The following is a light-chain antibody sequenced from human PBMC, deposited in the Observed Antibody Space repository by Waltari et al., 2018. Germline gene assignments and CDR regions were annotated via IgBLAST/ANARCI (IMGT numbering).Light chain of an antibody. CDR1: QSVGRF. V-gene: IGKV3-20*01. Sequence: SCRASQSVGRFLAWYQQQPGQAPRLLIYDASSRATGIPDRFSGSGSGTDFSLTISRLEPEDFAVYYCQHYVRLPATFGQGTKVEIK. CDR2: DAS. J-gene: IGKJ1*01. CDR3: QHYVRLPAT.